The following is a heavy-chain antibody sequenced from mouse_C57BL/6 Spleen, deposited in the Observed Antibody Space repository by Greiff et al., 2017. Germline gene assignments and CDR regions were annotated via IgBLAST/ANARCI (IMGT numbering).Heavy chain of an antibody. Sequence: EVQLQESGPGLVKPSQSLSLTCSVTGYSITSGYYWNWIRQFPGNKLEWMGYISYDGSNNYNPSLKNRISITRDTSKNQFFLKLNSVTTEDTATYYCAREGSISYAMVYWGQGTSGTVSS. J-gene: IGHJ4*01. V-gene: IGHV3-6*01. CDR1: GYSITSGYY. CDR3: AREGSISYAMVY. CDR2: ISYDGSN.